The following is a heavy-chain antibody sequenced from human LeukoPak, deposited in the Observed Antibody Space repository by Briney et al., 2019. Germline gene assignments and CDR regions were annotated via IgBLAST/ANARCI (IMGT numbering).Heavy chain of an antibody. CDR3: ARDSAGTEYWFDP. D-gene: IGHD3/OR15-3a*01. J-gene: IGHJ5*02. V-gene: IGHV1-46*01. CDR1: GYTFTSYY. Sequence: ASVKVSCKASGYTFTSYYMHWVRQAPGQGLEWMGIINPSGGSTSYAQKFQGRVTMTKDMSTSTVYMELSRLRSEDTAVYYCARDSAGTEYWFDPWGQGTLVTVSS. CDR2: INPSGGST.